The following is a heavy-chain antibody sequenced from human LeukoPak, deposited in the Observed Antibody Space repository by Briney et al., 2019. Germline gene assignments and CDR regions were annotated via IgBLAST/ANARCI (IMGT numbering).Heavy chain of an antibody. J-gene: IGHJ4*02. CDR3: AGTCPRDGYNGPCY. V-gene: IGHV1-2*02. D-gene: IGHD5-24*01. Sequence: ASVKVSCKASGYTFTDYYIHWLQQAPGQGLESMGWINRNSGGTKSPQKFQGRVTMTRDTSISTVYMELSSLRSDDTAVYYCAGTCPRDGYNGPCYWGQGTLVTVSS. CDR1: GYTFTDYY. CDR2: INRNSGGT.